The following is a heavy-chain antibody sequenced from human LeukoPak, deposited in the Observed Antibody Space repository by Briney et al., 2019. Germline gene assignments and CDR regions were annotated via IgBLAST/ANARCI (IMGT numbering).Heavy chain of an antibody. CDR2: IKKDGSEK. V-gene: IGHV3-7*04. CDR3: TRVGYIDEGIDY. D-gene: IGHD5-24*01. Sequence: PGGSLRLSCAASGFTFSSYWMTWVRQAPGKGLEWVANIKKDGSEKXYVDSVXGRFTISRDNAKNSLYLQMNSLRAEDTAIYYCTRVGYIDEGIDYWGQGTLVTVSS. CDR1: GFTFSSYW. J-gene: IGHJ4*02.